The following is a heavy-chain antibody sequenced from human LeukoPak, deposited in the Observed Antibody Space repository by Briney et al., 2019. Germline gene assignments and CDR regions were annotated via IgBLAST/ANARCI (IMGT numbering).Heavy chain of an antibody. J-gene: IGHJ3*01. D-gene: IGHD3-3*02. V-gene: IGHV3-21*01. Sequence: GGSLRLSCAASGFTLSSYEMNWVRQAPGKGLEWVSSITSTTTYTYYADSVKGRFTISRDNAKNSLFLQMNSLRAEDTAVYYCVMCTFFLHKRCSAFDVWGQGTMVTFSA. CDR2: ITSTTTYT. CDR3: VMCTFFLHKRCSAFDV. CDR1: GFTLSSYE.